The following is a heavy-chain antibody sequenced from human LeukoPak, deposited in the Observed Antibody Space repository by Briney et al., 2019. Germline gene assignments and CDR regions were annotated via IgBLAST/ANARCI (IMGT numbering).Heavy chain of an antibody. V-gene: IGHV3-30*18. CDR2: ISYDGNNK. J-gene: IGHJ4*02. D-gene: IGHD3-10*01. CDR3: AKGYDYRSGAGSFDY. Sequence: GGSLRLSCAASGLTFSSYNMHWVRQAPGKGLEWVAVISYDGNNKYYADSVKGRFTISRDNSKNTLYLQINGLRAEDTAVYYCAKGYDYRSGAGSFDYWGQGTLVTVSS. CDR1: GLTFSSYN.